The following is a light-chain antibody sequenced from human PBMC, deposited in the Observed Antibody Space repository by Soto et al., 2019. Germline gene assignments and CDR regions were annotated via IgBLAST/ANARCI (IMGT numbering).Light chain of an antibody. J-gene: IGKJ5*01. V-gene: IGKV1-9*01. Sequence: ILLTQSPSSLSASVGDRVTITCRASQGIGSSVAWYQQKAGRAPNLLIYGASTLQTGVPSRFSGSGSGTDFSLSSSSLQPEDFATYYCQQPNTYLITFGQGTRLEIK. CDR3: QQPNTYLIT. CDR2: GAS. CDR1: QGIGSS.